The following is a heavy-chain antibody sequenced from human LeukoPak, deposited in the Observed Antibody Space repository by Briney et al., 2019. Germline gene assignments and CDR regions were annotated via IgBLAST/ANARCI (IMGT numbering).Heavy chain of an antibody. V-gene: IGHV3-15*01. D-gene: IGHD3-9*01. CDR3: TIGDDILTGYGFDY. CDR1: GFTFSSYS. Sequence: GGSLRLSCAASGFTFSSYSMNWVRQAPGKGLEWVGRIKSKIDGGTADYAAPVKGRFTISRDDSKNTLYLQMKSLKTEDTAVYYCTIGDDILTGYGFDYWGQGTLVTVSS. CDR2: IKSKIDGGTA. J-gene: IGHJ4*02.